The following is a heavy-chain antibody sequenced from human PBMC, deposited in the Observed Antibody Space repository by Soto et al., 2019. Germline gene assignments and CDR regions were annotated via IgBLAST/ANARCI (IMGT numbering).Heavy chain of an antibody. CDR2: MYHSGSA. CDR3: ARAFYGVDL. J-gene: IGHJ6*02. CDR1: GGSITSGGYS. Sequence: PSETLSLTCAVSGGSITSGGYSWGWIRQPPGQGLEWVGYMYHSGSAFYNPSLKTRATILVDRSKNQFSLNLTSVTAADAAVYYCARAFYGVDLWGQGTTVTVSS. V-gene: IGHV4-30-2*01.